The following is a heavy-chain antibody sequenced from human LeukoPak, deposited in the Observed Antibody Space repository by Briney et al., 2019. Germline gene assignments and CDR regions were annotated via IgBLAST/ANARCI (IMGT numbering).Heavy chain of an antibody. D-gene: IGHD6-19*01. CDR2: ISGSGGST. CDR3: AKDLYREWLGLYFDY. Sequence: GGSLTLSCAASGFTFSSYAMSWVRQAPGKGLEWVSAISGSGGSTYYADSVKGRFTISRDNSKNTLYLQMNSLRAEDTAVYYCAKDLYREWLGLYFDYWGQGTLVTVSS. J-gene: IGHJ4*02. V-gene: IGHV3-23*01. CDR1: GFTFSSYA.